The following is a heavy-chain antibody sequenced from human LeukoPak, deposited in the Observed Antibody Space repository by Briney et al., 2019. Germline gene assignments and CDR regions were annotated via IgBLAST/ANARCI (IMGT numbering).Heavy chain of an antibody. CDR3: ARTLTLYSSGWYGFDN. J-gene: IGHJ4*02. Sequence: PSETLSLTCTVSGYSISSGYYWGWIRQPPGKGLEWIGSICHSGSTYYNPSLKSRVTISVDTSKNQFSLKLSSVTAADTAVYYCARTLTLYSSGWYGFDNWGQGTLVTVSS. CDR2: ICHSGST. D-gene: IGHD6-19*01. CDR1: GYSISSGYY. V-gene: IGHV4-38-2*02.